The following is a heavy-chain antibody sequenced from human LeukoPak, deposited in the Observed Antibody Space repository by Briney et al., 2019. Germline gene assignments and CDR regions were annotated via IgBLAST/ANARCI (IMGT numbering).Heavy chain of an antibody. V-gene: IGHV3-23*01. D-gene: IGHD3-22*01. CDR2: IGASGEST. CDR1: GFTFSVAA. J-gene: IGHJ4*02. CDR3: AREHSSGYYLDY. Sequence: GGSLRLSCAASGFTFSVAAMTWVRQAPGKGLEWVSLIGASGESTYYADSVKGRFTISRDNAKNSLYLQMNSLRAEDTAVYYCAREHSSGYYLDYWGQGTLVTVSS.